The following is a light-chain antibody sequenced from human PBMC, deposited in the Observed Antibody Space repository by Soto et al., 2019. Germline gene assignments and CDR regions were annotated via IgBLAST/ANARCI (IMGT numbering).Light chain of an antibody. CDR1: QSVSSY. J-gene: IGKJ2*01. CDR2: DAS. CDR3: QQRSNWPGYT. Sequence: EIVLTQSPATPALSPGERATLSCRASQSVSSYFAWYQQNPGQDPRLLIYDASNRATGIPARFSGSGSGTEFTLTISSLEPEDFAVYYCQQRSNWPGYTFGQGTKLEIK. V-gene: IGKV3-11*01.